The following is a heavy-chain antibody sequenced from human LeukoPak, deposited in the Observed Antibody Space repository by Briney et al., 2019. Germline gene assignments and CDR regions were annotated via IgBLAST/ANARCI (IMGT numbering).Heavy chain of an antibody. CDR2: ISSNGGST. J-gene: IGHJ4*02. CDR3: ARGRGLYCSSTSCSSFDY. Sequence: GGSLRLSCAASGFTFSSYAMHWVRQAPGKGLEYVSAISSNGGSTYYANSVKGRFTISRDNSKNTLYLQMGSLRAEDMAVYYCARGRGLYCSSTSCSSFDYWGQGTQVTVSS. V-gene: IGHV3-64*01. CDR1: GFTFSSYA. D-gene: IGHD2-2*01.